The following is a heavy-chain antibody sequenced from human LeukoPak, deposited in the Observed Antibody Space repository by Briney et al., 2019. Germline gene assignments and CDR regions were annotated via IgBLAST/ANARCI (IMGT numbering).Heavy chain of an antibody. CDR1: GFTFSTYG. V-gene: IGHV3-48*02. J-gene: IGHJ4*02. CDR3: ARAMRSGYDY. CDR2: ISSRSDSV. Sequence: PGGSLRLSCAASGFTFSTYGMNWVRQAPGKRLAWVSYISSRSDSVYYADSVKGRFTISRDNAENSLYLQMNSLRDEDTAVYYCARAMRSGYDYWGQGTLVTVSS. D-gene: IGHD5-12*01.